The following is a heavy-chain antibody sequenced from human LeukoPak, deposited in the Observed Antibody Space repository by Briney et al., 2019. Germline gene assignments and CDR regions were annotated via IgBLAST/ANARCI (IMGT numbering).Heavy chain of an antibody. CDR3: ARGGIFGVALYYFDY. Sequence: ASVKVSCKASGYTFTGYYMHWVRQAPGQGLEWMGWINPNSGGTNCAQKFQGRVTMTRDTSISTAYMELSRLRSDDTAVYYCARGGIFGVALYYFDYWGQGTLVTVSS. CDR1: GYTFTGYY. V-gene: IGHV1-2*02. D-gene: IGHD3-3*01. CDR2: INPNSGGT. J-gene: IGHJ4*02.